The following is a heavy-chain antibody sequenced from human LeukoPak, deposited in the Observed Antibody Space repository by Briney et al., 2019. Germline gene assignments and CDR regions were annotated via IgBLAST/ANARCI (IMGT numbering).Heavy chain of an antibody. J-gene: IGHJ4*02. D-gene: IGHD2-15*01. CDR2: INTATTET. V-gene: IGHV1-3*04. Sequence: GASVKVSCRASGYTFTNYLIHWMRQAPGQSLQWMGWINTATTETKYSQNFQGRVTIARDTSATTAYMELSSLRSEDTAVYFCASDSGAFDYWGQGTLVTVSS. CDR3: ASDSGAFDY. CDR1: GYTFTNYL.